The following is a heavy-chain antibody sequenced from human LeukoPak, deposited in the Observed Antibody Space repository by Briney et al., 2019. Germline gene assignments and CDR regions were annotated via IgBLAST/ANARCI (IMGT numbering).Heavy chain of an antibody. CDR3: AKTSGSYSTPCDY. CDR1: GFTFSDYA. J-gene: IGHJ4*02. Sequence: GGSLRLSCAASGFTFSDYAMHWVRQAPGKGLEWVAFIRYDGSNKYYADSVKGRFTISRDNSKNTLYLQMNSLRAEDTAVYYCAKTSGSYSTPCDYWGQGTLVTVSS. CDR2: IRYDGSNK. D-gene: IGHD1-26*01. V-gene: IGHV3-30*02.